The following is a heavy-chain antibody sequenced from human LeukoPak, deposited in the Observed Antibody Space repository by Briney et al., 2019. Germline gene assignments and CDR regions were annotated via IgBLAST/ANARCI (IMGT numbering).Heavy chain of an antibody. CDR2: INPSGGST. V-gene: IGHV1-46*01. CDR3: ARGDDFWSGYYPYYYYYMDV. J-gene: IGHJ6*03. Sequence: GASVKVSCKASGYTFTSYYMHWVRQAPGQGLEWMGIINPSGGSTSYAQKFQGRVTMTRDTSASTVYMELSSLRSEDTAVYYCARGDDFWSGYYPYYYYYMDVWGKGTTVTVSS. D-gene: IGHD3-3*01. CDR1: GYTFTSYY.